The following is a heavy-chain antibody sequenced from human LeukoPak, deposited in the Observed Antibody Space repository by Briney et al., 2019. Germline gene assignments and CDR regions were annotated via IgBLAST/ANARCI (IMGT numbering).Heavy chain of an antibody. CDR2: INPNSGDT. D-gene: IGHD3-10*01. CDR3: ARDKYYYGSGTFYSSAVFDY. V-gene: IGHV1-2*04. CDR1: GYTLTELS. Sequence: ASVKVSCKVSGYTLTELSMHWVRQAPGKGLEWMGWINPNSGDTEYTQKFQDWVTMTRDTSTRTAYMELSGLRSGDTAVYYCARDKYYYGSGTFYSSAVFDYWGQGTLVAVSS. J-gene: IGHJ4*02.